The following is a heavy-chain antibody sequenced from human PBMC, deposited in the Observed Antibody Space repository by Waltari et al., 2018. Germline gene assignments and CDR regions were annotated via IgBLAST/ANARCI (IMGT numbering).Heavy chain of an antibody. CDR1: GYTFTGYY. CDR3: ATTPPSTIFGVVNTFDI. CDR2: INPNSGGT. V-gene: IGHV1-2*06. D-gene: IGHD3-3*01. Sequence: QVQLVQSGAEVKKPGASVKVSCKASGYTFTGYYMHWVRQDPGQGLEWMGRINPNSGGTNYAQKFQGRVTMTRDTSSSTAYMELGRLRSDDTAVYYCATTPPSTIFGVVNTFDIWGQGTMVTVSS. J-gene: IGHJ3*02.